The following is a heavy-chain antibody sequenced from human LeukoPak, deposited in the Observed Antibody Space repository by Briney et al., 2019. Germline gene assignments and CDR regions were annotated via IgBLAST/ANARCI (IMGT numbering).Heavy chain of an antibody. J-gene: IGHJ4*02. V-gene: IGHV4-4*07. D-gene: IGHD3-9*01. CDR1: GGSISSYY. Sequence: PSETLSLTCTVSGGSISSYYWNWIRQPAGKGLEWIGRIYTSGSTNYNPSLKSRVTMSVDTSKNQYSLKLSSVTAADTAAYYCARGKRYFDWLLDYWGQGTLVTVSS. CDR2: IYTSGST. CDR3: ARGKRYFDWLLDY.